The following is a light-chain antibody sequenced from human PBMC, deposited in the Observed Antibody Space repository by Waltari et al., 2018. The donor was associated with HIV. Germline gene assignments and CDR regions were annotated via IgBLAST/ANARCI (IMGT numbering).Light chain of an antibody. V-gene: IGLV2-11*01. CDR1: SGALDGSSF. Sequence: QSALTQPRSVSGSPGQSVTLSCTGSSGALDGSSFVSWYQQHPGEAPKVVMYDVTKRPSGVPDRFSGSRSGNTASLTISGLQAEDEADYFCCSFVGSYSYVFGTGTKVTVL. CDR3: CSFVGSYSYV. J-gene: IGLJ1*01. CDR2: DVT.